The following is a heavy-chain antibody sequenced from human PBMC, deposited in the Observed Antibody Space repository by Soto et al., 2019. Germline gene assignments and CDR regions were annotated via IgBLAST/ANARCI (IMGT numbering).Heavy chain of an antibody. CDR1: GGTFSSYA. V-gene: IGHV1-69*13. Sequence: GASVKVSCKASGGTFSSYAISWVRQAPGQGLEWMGGIIPIFGTANYAQKFQGRVTITADESTSTAYMELSSLRSEDTAVYYCARVPGGSFYYYYGMDVWGQGTTVTVSS. CDR2: IIPIFGTA. CDR3: ARVPGGSFYYYYGMDV. D-gene: IGHD2-15*01. J-gene: IGHJ6*02.